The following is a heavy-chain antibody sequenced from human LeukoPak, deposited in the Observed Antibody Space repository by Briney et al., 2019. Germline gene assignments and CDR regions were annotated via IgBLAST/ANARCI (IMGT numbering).Heavy chain of an antibody. V-gene: IGHV4-59*11. CDR3: ASTVVPAAIGAAFDI. J-gene: IGHJ3*02. Sequence: SETLSLTCTVSGGSISSHYWSWIRQPPGKGLEWIGYIYYSGSTNYNPSLKSRVTISVDTSKNQFSLKLSSVTAADTAVYYCASTVVPAAIGAAFDIWGQGTMVTVSS. D-gene: IGHD2-2*01. CDR1: GGSISSHY. CDR2: IYYSGST.